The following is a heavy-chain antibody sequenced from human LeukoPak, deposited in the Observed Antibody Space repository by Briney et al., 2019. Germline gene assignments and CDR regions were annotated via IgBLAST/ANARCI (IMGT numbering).Heavy chain of an antibody. CDR1: GFTFSSYS. J-gene: IGHJ4*02. Sequence: GGSLRLSCAASGFTFSSYSMNWVSQTPGKGLEWVSSISSGSDYIYIADSVRGRFSVSRDNAKNSLYLQMNSLRAEDTAVYYCARDRPEGRAVAAAFDYWGQGTLVTVSS. D-gene: IGHD6-19*01. CDR2: ISSGSDYI. V-gene: IGHV3-21*01. CDR3: ARDRPEGRAVAAAFDY.